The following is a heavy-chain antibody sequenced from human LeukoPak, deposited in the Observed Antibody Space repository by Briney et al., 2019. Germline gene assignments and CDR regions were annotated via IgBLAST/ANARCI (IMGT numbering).Heavy chain of an antibody. CDR1: GYTFSNYY. CDR3: ARVEYSSSWDV. D-gene: IGHD6-13*01. Sequence: ASVKVSCKASGYTFSNYYMHWVRQAPGQGLEWMGIINPSGGSTSYAQKFQGRVTMTRDTSTSTVYMELSSSRSEDTAVYYCARVEYSSSWDVWGQGTTVTVSS. V-gene: IGHV1-46*01. CDR2: INPSGGST. J-gene: IGHJ6*02.